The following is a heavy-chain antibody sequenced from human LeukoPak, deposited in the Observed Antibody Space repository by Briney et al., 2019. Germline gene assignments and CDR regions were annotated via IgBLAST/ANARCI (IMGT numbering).Heavy chain of an antibody. CDR1: GFTFSSYW. Sequence: GGSLRLSCAASGFTFSSYWMSWVRQAPGKGLEWVANIKQDGSEKYYVDSVKGRFTISRGNAKNSLYLQMNSLRAEDAAVYYCARKGGATTYGYYYYYMDVWGKGTTVTISS. D-gene: IGHD1-26*01. CDR2: IKQDGSEK. CDR3: ARKGGATTYGYYYYYMDV. V-gene: IGHV3-7*01. J-gene: IGHJ6*03.